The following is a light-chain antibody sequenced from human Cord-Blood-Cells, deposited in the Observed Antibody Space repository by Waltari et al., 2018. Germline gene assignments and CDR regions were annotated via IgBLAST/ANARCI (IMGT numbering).Light chain of an antibody. CDR1: QSVSSN. CDR2: GAS. J-gene: IGKJ1*01. V-gene: IGKV3-15*01. Sequence: EIVMTQSPATPSVSPGERATLSCRASQSVSSNLAWYQQKPGQAPRLLIYGASTRATCIPARFSGSGSGTEFTLTISSLQSEDFAVYYCQQYNNWWTFGQGTKVEIK. CDR3: QQYNNWWT.